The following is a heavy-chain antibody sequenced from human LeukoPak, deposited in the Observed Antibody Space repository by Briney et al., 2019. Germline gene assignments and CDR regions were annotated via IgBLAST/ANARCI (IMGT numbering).Heavy chain of an antibody. J-gene: IGHJ4*02. V-gene: IGHV1-8*02. CDR1: GYTFFNYD. D-gene: IGHD2-2*01. Sequence: GASVNVSCKASGYTFFNYDINWVRQATGQGPEWMGWMNPDSGNTGYAQKFQGRVTMTRDSSITTAYMELISLRFEDTAVYYCTRAIRHQLLSDYWGQGTLVTVSS. CDR2: MNPDSGNT. CDR3: TRAIRHQLLSDY.